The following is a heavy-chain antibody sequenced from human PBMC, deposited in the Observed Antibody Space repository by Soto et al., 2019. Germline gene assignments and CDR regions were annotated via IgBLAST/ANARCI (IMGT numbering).Heavy chain of an antibody. D-gene: IGHD3-10*01. CDR2: IKQDGSEK. CDR1: GFTVSPYW. V-gene: IGHV3-7*01. J-gene: IGHJ5*02. Sequence: EVQLVESGGGLVQPGGSLRLSCAASGFTVSPYWMSWVRQAPGQGLEWVANIKQDGSEKYCVDSVKGRYTTSRDNAKNSLYLQMNSLRAEDTAVYYCARDRGWFDPWGQGTLVTVAS. CDR3: ARDRGWFDP.